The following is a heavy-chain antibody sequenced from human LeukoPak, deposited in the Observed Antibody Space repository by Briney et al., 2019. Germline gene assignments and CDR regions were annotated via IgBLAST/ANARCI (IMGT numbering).Heavy chain of an antibody. D-gene: IGHD3-22*01. CDR3: ARRGFSDSRGFYPDFDY. CDR2: SRNKAKSYST. CDR1: GFTFIDYY. Sequence: PGGSLRLPCAASGFTFIDYYMDWVRQAPGKGLEWVGRSRNKAKSYSTEYAAPVKGRFTISRDESKNSMYLQMNSLKTEDTAVYFCARRGFSDSRGFYPDFDYWGRGTLVTVSS. J-gene: IGHJ4*02. V-gene: IGHV3-72*01.